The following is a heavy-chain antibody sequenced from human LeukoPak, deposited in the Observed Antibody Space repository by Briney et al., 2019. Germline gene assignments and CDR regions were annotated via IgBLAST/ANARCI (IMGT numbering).Heavy chain of an antibody. CDR3: ARGRRTAMATTNFDY. J-gene: IGHJ4*02. D-gene: IGHD5-18*01. CDR1: GGSFFGYY. Sequence: SETLSLTCAVYGGSFFGYYWSWIRQPPGKGREWMGEINHSGSTNYNPSLKSRVTISVDTSKNQFSLKLSSVTAADTAVYYCARGRRTAMATTNFDYWGQGTLVTVSS. V-gene: IGHV4-34*01. CDR2: INHSGST.